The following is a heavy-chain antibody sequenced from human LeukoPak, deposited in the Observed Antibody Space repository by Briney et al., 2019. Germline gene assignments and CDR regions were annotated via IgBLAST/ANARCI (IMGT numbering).Heavy chain of an antibody. Sequence: GASVKVSCKASGYSFSSYDINWVRQAPGQGLEWMGWISAYSGNTNYAQKLQGRVTMTTDTSTSTAYMELRSLRSDDTAVYYCARSTAMVYYFDYWGQGTLVTVSS. D-gene: IGHD5-18*01. CDR2: ISAYSGNT. CDR1: GYSFSSYD. J-gene: IGHJ4*02. CDR3: ARSTAMVYYFDY. V-gene: IGHV1-18*01.